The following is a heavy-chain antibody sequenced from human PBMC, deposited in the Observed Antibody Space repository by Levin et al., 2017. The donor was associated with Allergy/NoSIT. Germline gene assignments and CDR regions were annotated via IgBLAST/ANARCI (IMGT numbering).Heavy chain of an antibody. Sequence: SETLSLTCSVYGESLTHYYWSWIRQPPGKGPEWIGDIDHSGSTIYTPSLKSRVPISVEKSKNHFSLRLSSVTAADTAVYYCARGEVWCGGIVRGPFESWGQGTLVTVSS. CDR1: GESLTHYY. V-gene: IGHV4-34*01. D-gene: IGHD3-10*01. CDR3: ARGEVWCGGIVRGPFES. J-gene: IGHJ5*01. CDR2: IDHSGST.